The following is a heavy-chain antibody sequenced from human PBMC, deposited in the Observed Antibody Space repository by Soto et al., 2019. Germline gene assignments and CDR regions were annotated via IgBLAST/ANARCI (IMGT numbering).Heavy chain of an antibody. Sequence: PGGSLRLSCAASGFIFGDYWMSWIRQAPGKGLEWLSTISSDDNTYYADSVKGRFTISRDSPKNTLYLQMNSLRAEDTAVYHCARDILGGSYDFSHGGQGALVTVSS. V-gene: IGHV3-66*01. D-gene: IGHD3-3*01. CDR1: GFIFGDYW. CDR2: ISSDDNT. J-gene: IGHJ1*01. CDR3: ARDILGGSYDFSH.